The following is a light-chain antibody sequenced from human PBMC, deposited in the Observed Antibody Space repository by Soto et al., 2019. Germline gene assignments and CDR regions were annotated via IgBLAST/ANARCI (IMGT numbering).Light chain of an antibody. Sequence: SYYLTQPPSVSVAPGQTARITCWGDKIGSKIVHWYRQRPGHAPVAVVFDASDRPSGIPDRISASRSGDTATLTISRVDAGDEADYYCQVWASTDEFFVFGSGTKVTVL. CDR2: DAS. J-gene: IGLJ1*01. CDR1: KIGSKI. V-gene: IGLV3-21*02. CDR3: QVWASTDEFFV.